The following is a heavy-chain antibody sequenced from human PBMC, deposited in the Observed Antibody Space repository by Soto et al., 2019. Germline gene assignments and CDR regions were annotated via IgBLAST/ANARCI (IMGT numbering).Heavy chain of an antibody. CDR3: AKDQTPITMIVVGYYGMDV. CDR2: ISYDGSNK. CDR1: GFTFSSYG. D-gene: IGHD3-22*01. Sequence: QVQLVESGGGVVQPGRSLRLSCAASGFTFSSYGMHWVRQAPGKGLEWVAVISYDGSNKYYADSVKGRFTISRDNPKNTLYLQMNSLRAEDTAVYYCAKDQTPITMIVVGYYGMDVWGQGTTVTVSS. J-gene: IGHJ6*02. V-gene: IGHV3-30*18.